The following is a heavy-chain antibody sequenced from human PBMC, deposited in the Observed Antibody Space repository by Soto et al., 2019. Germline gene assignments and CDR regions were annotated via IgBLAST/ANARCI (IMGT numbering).Heavy chain of an antibody. CDR3: ARGLRRQLLNWFDP. J-gene: IGHJ5*02. D-gene: IGHD2-2*01. V-gene: IGHV4-59*01. Sequence: SETLSLTCTVSGGSISSYYWSWIRQPPGKGLEWIGYIYYIGSTNYNPSLKSRVTISVDTSRNQFSLKLSSVTAADTAVYYCARGLRRQLLNWFDPWGQGTLVTVSS. CDR1: GGSISSYY. CDR2: IYYIGST.